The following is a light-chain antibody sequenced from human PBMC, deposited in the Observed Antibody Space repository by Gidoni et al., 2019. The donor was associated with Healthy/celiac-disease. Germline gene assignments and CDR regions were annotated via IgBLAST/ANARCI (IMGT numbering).Light chain of an antibody. CDR2: DAS. Sequence: IQITPSPSSLSASVGDRVTITCQASQDISNYLNWYQQKPGKAPKLLIYDASNLETGVPSRFSGSGSGTDFTFTISSLQPEDIATYYCQQYDNLPLTCGGGTKVEIK. CDR1: QDISNY. CDR3: QQYDNLPLT. J-gene: IGKJ4*01. V-gene: IGKV1-33*01.